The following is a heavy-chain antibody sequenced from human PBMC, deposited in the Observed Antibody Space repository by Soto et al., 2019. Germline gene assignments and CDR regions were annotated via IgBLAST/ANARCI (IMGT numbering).Heavy chain of an antibody. CDR2: IKQDGSEK. CDR1: GFTFSSYW. D-gene: IGHD4-17*01. V-gene: IGHV3-7*01. Sequence: EVQLVESGGGLVQPGGSLRLSCAASGFTFSSYWMSWVRQAPGKGLEWVANIKQDGSEKYYVDSVKGRFTISRDNAKNSLYLQMNSLRAEDTAVYYCARDTADYGLAFDIWGQGTMVTVSS. CDR3: ARDTADYGLAFDI. J-gene: IGHJ3*02.